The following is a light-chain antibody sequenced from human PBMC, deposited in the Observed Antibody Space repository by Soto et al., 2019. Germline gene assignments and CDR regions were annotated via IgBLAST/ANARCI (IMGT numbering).Light chain of an antibody. Sequence: SYELTQSPSVSVAPEKTATITCGGNNIGNKRVHWYRQKPGQAPVLLISYDSDRPSGIPERFSGSNSGNTATLTISRVEAGDEADYYCQVWDIMTDNDVFGIGTKLTVL. CDR2: YDS. J-gene: IGLJ1*01. CDR3: QVWDIMTDNDV. V-gene: IGLV3-21*04. CDR1: NIGNKR.